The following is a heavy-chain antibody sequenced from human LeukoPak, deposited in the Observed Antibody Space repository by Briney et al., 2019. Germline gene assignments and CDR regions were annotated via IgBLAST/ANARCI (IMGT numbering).Heavy chain of an antibody. CDR2: INAGNGNA. CDR3: ARGRTRITMVRGVRLWYFDL. J-gene: IGHJ2*01. Sequence: ASVKVSCKASGYTFTNYAMHWVRQAPGQRLEWMGWINAGNGNAKYSQEFQGRVTITRDTSASAAYMELSSLRSDDMAVYYCARGRTRITMVRGVRLWYFDLWGRGTLVTVSS. CDR1: GYTFTNYA. D-gene: IGHD3-10*01. V-gene: IGHV1-3*03.